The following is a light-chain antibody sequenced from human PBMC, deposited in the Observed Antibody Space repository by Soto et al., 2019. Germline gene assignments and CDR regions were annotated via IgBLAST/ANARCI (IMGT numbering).Light chain of an antibody. J-gene: IGLJ1*01. V-gene: IGLV2-8*01. CDR3: KSYAGSNTYV. CDR2: EVV. Sequence: QSVLTQPPSASGSPVQSVTISCTGTKNDVGFYDFVSWYQHHPGKAPRLIIYEVVQRPSGVPDRFSGSKSGNTASLTVSGLQAADEADYFCKSYAGSNTYVFGSGTQVTVL. CDR1: KNDVGFYDF.